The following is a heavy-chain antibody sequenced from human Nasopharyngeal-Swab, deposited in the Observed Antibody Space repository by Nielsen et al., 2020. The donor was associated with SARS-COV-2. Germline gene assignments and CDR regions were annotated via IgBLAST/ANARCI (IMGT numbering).Heavy chain of an antibody. CDR3: ARVCPDWGGFDY. CDR1: GHTVSSNY. D-gene: IGHD7-27*01. CDR2: IYSGGST. J-gene: IGHJ4*02. Sequence: GGCSRLSTTAAGHTVSSNYMSWVRQAPGKGLEWVSVIYSGGSTYYADSVKGRFTISRDNSKNTLYLQMNSLRAEDTAVYYCARVCPDWGGFDYWGQGTLVTVSS. V-gene: IGHV3-53*01.